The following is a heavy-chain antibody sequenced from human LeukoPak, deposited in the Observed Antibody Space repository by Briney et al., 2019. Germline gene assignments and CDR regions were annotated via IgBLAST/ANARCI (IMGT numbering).Heavy chain of an antibody. CDR3: ARTASSWSSRYYYYMDV. Sequence: ASVKVSCKASGYTFISYDINWVRQAPGQGLGWMGWMNPNSGNTDYAQKFQGRVTMTRNTSISTAYMELRSLRSEDTAVYYCARTASSWSSRYYYYMDVWGKGTTVTVSS. V-gene: IGHV1-8*01. CDR2: MNPNSGNT. D-gene: IGHD6-13*01. J-gene: IGHJ6*03. CDR1: GYTFISYD.